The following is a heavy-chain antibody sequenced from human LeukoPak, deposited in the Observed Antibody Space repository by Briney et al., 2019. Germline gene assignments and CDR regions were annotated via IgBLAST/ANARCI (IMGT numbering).Heavy chain of an antibody. V-gene: IGHV1-69*04. D-gene: IGHD5-24*01. Sequence: ASVKVSCKASGGTFSSYAISWVRQAPGQGLEWMGRIIPILGIANYAQKFQGRVTITADKSTSTAYMELSSLRSEDTAVYYCARDGEGVEIATIIAFDIWGQGTMVTVPS. J-gene: IGHJ3*02. CDR2: IIPILGIA. CDR1: GGTFSSYA. CDR3: ARDGEGVEIATIIAFDI.